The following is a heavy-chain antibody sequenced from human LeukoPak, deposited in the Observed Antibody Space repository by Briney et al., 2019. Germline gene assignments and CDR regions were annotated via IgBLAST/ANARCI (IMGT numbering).Heavy chain of an antibody. CDR3: AREDYYGSGSFSNWFDP. V-gene: IGHV1-8*01. Sequence: GASVKVSCKASGYTFSIYDINWVRQAPGQGLEWMGWMNPNSGSTGYAQKFQGRVTLTRNTSISTAYMELSNLRSDDTAVYYCAREDYYGSGSFSNWFDPWGQGTLVTVSS. J-gene: IGHJ5*02. D-gene: IGHD3-10*01. CDR2: MNPNSGST. CDR1: GYTFSIYD.